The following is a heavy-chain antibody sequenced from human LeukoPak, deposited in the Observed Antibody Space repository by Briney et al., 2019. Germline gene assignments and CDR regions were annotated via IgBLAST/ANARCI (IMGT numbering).Heavy chain of an antibody. Sequence: GGSLRLSCAASAFTVRTDYMTWVRQAPGKGLEWVSIIYSDGSTYYADSVRGRFSISRDNSKNTVYLQMNSLRAEDTAVYYCTRSVSGSYPIVHWGQGTLVTVSS. CDR2: IYSDGST. D-gene: IGHD1-26*01. J-gene: IGHJ4*02. CDR1: AFTVRTDY. V-gene: IGHV3-53*01. CDR3: TRSVSGSYPIVH.